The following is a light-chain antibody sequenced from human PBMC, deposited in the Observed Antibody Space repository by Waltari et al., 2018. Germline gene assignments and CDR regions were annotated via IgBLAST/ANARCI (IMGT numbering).Light chain of an antibody. V-gene: IGLV3-25*03. CDR3: QSADSSGPSVV. Sequence: SYELTQPSSMSVSLGPTARITCSGTLLENQYGYWYQQKPGQAPILVIFKDNERPSGIPERFSGSSSGTTVTLTISGVQAEDEADYYCQSADSSGPSVVFGGGTKLT. CDR1: LLENQY. CDR2: KDN. J-gene: IGLJ2*01.